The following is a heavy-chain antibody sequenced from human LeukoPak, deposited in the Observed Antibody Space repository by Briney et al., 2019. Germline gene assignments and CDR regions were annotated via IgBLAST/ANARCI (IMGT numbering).Heavy chain of an antibody. Sequence: SETLSLTCTVSGGSISSSSYYWGWIRQPPGKGLEWIGSIYYSGSTYYNPSLKSRVTISVDTSKNQFSLKLSSVTAADTAVYYCASLDWSASLDYWGQGTLVTVSS. CDR3: ASLDWSASLDY. CDR2: IYYSGST. V-gene: IGHV4-39*01. D-gene: IGHD3-9*01. CDR1: GGSISSSSYY. J-gene: IGHJ4*02.